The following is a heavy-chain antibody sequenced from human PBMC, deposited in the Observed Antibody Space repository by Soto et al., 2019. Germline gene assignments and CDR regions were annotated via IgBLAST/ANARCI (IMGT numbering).Heavy chain of an antibody. CDR2: IYYRGTT. Sequence: SEILSLTCTVSGGSISSSGYFWVWIRQPPGKGLEWIGNIYYRGTTYYNPSLKSRVTISVDTSKNQFSLRLSSVTAADTAVYYCARRKQCSGDTCWQLFDYWGQGTLVTVS. CDR1: GGSISSSGYF. CDR3: ARRKQCSGDTCWQLFDY. J-gene: IGHJ4*02. D-gene: IGHD2-15*01. V-gene: IGHV4-39*01.